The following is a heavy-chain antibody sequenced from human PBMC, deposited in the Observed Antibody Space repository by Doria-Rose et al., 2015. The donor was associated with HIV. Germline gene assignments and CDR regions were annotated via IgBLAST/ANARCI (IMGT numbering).Heavy chain of an antibody. CDR3: ARIKSSRWYHKYYFDF. J-gene: IGHJ4*02. CDR1: GASLSSPGMG. CDR2: NFSDDER. D-gene: IGHD6-13*01. Sequence: ESGPVLVKPTETLTLTCTVSGASLSSPGMGVSWIRQPPGKALEWLANNFSDDERSYKTSLKSRLTISRCTSKSQVVLTMTDMDPVDTATYYCARIKSSRWYHKYYFDFWGQGTLVIVSA. V-gene: IGHV2-26*01.